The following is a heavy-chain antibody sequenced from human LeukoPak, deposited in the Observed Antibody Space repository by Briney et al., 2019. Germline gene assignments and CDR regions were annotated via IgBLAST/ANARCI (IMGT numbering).Heavy chain of an antibody. D-gene: IGHD3-10*01. J-gene: IGHJ4*02. CDR3: AKSRFVTMVRGVIGFGYFDY. CDR1: GFTYDDYA. Sequence: GRSMRLSCAASGFTYDDYAMHGVRQAPGKGLEWVSGISWNSGSIGYADSVKGRFTISRDNAKNSLYLQMNSLRAEDMALYYCAKSRFVTMVRGVIGFGYFDYWGQGTLVTVSS. CDR2: ISWNSGSI. V-gene: IGHV3-9*03.